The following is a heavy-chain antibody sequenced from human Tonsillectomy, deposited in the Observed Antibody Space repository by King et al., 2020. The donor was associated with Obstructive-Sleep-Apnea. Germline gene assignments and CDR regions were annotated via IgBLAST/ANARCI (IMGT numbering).Heavy chain of an antibody. CDR2: IYYSGTT. Sequence: LQLQESGPGLVKPSETLSLTCTVSGGSISSSYYYWGWIRQPPGKGLEWIGSIYYSGTTYNNPSLKSRVTISVDTSKNQFSLKLSSVTAADTAVYYCARDNGRYETFCTTSSCHFDYWGQGTLVTVSS. D-gene: IGHD2-2*01. J-gene: IGHJ4*02. CDR1: GGSISSSYYY. V-gene: IGHV4-39*07. CDR3: ARDNGRYETFCTTSSCHFDY.